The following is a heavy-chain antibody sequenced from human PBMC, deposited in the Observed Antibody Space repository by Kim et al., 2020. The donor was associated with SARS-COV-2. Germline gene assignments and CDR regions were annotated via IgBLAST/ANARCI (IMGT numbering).Heavy chain of an antibody. J-gene: IGHJ1*01. CDR2: IGIRGDDP. CDR1: GITFSNCA. CDR3: ATGYTTATPIEFFYH. D-gene: IGHD5-18*01. V-gene: IGHV3-23*01. Sequence: GGSLRLSCTASGITFSNCAMSWVRQAPGKGLEWVSTIGIRGDDPHYPDSVKGRFTIYRDNSKNTLYLQMNSLRGDDTAMYYCATGYTTATPIEFFYHWG.